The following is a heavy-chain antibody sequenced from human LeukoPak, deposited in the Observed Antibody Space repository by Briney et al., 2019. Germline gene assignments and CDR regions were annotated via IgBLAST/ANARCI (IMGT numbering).Heavy chain of an antibody. CDR2: ISAYNGNT. CDR3: ARVGRTTGTTRSAFDI. Sequence: ASVKVSCKASGYTFTRYGISWVRQAPGQGLEWMGWISAYNGNTNYAQKLQGRVTMTTDTSTSAAYMELRSLRSDDTAVYYCARVGRTTGTTRSAFDIWGQGTMVTVSS. CDR1: GYTFTRYG. D-gene: IGHD1-1*01. V-gene: IGHV1-18*04. J-gene: IGHJ3*02.